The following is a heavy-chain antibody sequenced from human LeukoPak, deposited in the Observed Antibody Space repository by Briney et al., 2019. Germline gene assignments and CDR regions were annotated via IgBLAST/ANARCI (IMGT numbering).Heavy chain of an antibody. D-gene: IGHD3-16*01. CDR1: GGSISSYY. V-gene: IGHV4-59*01. J-gene: IGHJ5*02. CDR3: AREYNGGAPNWFDL. Sequence: SETLSLTCTVSGGSISSYYWSWLRQPPGKGLEWIAYIYYSGSTNYNPSLKSRGTISLDTSKNQFSLTLSSVPTAATAVYYCAREYNGGAPNWFDLWGQGTLVTVSS. CDR2: IYYSGST.